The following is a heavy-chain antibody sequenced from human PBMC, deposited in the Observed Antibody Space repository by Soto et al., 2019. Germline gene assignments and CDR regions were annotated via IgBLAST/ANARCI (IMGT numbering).Heavy chain of an antibody. CDR2: IKTDSSDK. CDR1: GFTFSSFW. CDR3: ARDGGATPDFDY. D-gene: IGHD2-15*01. V-gene: IGHV3-7*01. Sequence: PGGSLRLSCVASGFTFSSFWMSWVRQAPGKGLEWVANIKTDSSDKNYVDSVKGRFTISRDNAKNSLYLQMNSLRAEDTAVYYCARDGGATPDFDYWGQGTLVTVSS. J-gene: IGHJ4*02.